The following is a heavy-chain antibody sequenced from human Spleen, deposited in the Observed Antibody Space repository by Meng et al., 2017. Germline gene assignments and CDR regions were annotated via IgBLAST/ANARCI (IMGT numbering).Heavy chain of an antibody. J-gene: IGHJ4*02. Sequence: GESLKISCAASGFTFNRFAMSWVRQAPGKGLEWVSGISGNGGSTYYADSVKGRFTISSDSSKNTVYLQMNSLRVEDTAVYYCAKSRPITMILVVSPDIDYWGQGTLVTVSS. D-gene: IGHD3-22*01. CDR2: ISGNGGST. CDR3: AKSRPITMILVVSPDIDY. CDR1: GFTFNRFA. V-gene: IGHV3-23*01.